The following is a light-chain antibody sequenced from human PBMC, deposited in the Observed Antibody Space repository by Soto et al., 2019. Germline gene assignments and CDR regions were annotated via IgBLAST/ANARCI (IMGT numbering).Light chain of an antibody. CDR3: LQRGNWPPLT. J-gene: IGKJ4*01. CDR1: QSVGRN. Sequence: EIVLTQSPATLSLSPGERATLSCRASQSVGRNLAWYQQKAGQAPRLLIYDASNRATGIPARFSGSGSGTDFTLTISSLEPEDFAVYYCLQRGNWPPLTFGGGTKVEIK. V-gene: IGKV3-11*01. CDR2: DAS.